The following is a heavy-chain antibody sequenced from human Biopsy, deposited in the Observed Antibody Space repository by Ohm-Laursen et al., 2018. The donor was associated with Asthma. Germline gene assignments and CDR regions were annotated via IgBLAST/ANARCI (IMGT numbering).Heavy chain of an antibody. CDR1: GASIKTDDHY. CDR2: IHYSGST. V-gene: IGHV4-30-4*02. J-gene: IGHJ5*02. D-gene: IGHD6-19*01. CDR3: ARASVAASSNWFDP. Sequence: SDTLSLTWPVSGASIKTDDHYWSWLRQPPGKGLEWFGFIHYSGSTSYNPSLKGGVTISVDTSKNQFSLKLSSVTAADTAVYYCARASVAASSNWFDPWGQGTLVTVSS.